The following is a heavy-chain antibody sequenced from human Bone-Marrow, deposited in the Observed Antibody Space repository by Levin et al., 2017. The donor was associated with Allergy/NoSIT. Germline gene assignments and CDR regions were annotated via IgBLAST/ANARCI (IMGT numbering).Heavy chain of an antibody. CDR3: AKDLETSGHYGLSFYGLDV. CDR2: INWSGGRR. D-gene: IGHD4-17*01. J-gene: IGHJ6*02. CDR1: GFTFDDHA. Sequence: GGSLRLSCAASGFTFDDHAMHWVRQAPGKGLEWVSGINWSGGRRAYAESVKGRFSISRDNAKNSLFLQMDSLRPDDTALYFCAKDLETSGHYGLSFYGLDVWGQGTTVTVSS. V-gene: IGHV3-9*01.